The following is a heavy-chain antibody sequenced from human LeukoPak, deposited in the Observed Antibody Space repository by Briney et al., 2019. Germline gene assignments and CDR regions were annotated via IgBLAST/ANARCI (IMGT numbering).Heavy chain of an antibody. CDR2: IIPIFGTA. CDR1: GGPFSSYA. CDR3: ASTGRTSGYDQDY. Sequence: SVKVSCKASGGPFSSYAISWVRQAPGQGLEWMGRIIPIFGTANYAQKFQGRVTITTDESTSTAYMELSSLRSEDTAVYYCASTGRTSGYDQDYWGQGTLVTVSS. V-gene: IGHV1-69*05. D-gene: IGHD5-12*01. J-gene: IGHJ4*02.